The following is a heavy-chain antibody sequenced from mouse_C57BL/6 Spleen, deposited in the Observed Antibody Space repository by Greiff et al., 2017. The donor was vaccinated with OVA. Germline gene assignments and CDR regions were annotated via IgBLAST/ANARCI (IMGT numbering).Heavy chain of an antibody. Sequence: EVQLQQSGPELVKPGASVKIPCKASGYTFTDYNMDWVKQSHGKSLEWIGDINPNNGGTIYNQKFKGKATLTVDKSSSTAYMELRSLTSEDTAVYYCARRERYSNYEAWFAYWGQGTLVTVSA. J-gene: IGHJ3*01. D-gene: IGHD2-5*01. CDR3: ARRERYSNYEAWFAY. CDR2: INPNNGGT. V-gene: IGHV1-18*01. CDR1: GYTFTDYN.